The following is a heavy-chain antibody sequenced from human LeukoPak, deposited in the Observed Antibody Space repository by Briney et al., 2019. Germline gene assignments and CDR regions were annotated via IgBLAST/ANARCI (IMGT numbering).Heavy chain of an antibody. CDR3: ARLRNAVNVQWGYFDS. V-gene: IGHV3-69-1*01. J-gene: IGHJ4*02. CDR2: INTSSTSI. CDR1: GLTFSDYY. D-gene: IGHD1-1*01. Sequence: PGGSLRLSCAASGLTFSDYYMNWLRQAPGKGLEWVSSINTSSTSIYYADSVKGRFTISRDNAKNSLYLQMNSLRAEDTAVYFCARLRNAVNVQWGYFDSWGQGTLVSVSS.